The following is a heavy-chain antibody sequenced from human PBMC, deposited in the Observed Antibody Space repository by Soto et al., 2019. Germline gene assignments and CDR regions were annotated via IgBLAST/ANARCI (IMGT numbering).Heavy chain of an antibody. CDR2: IYYSGST. CDR3: ARHYSSGSRNWFDP. J-gene: IGHJ5*02. Sequence: LSLTCSVSGGSINSSSYFWGWVRQPPGKGLEWIGSIYYSGSTYYNPSLRSRVTISVDTSKNQFSLKLSSVPAADTAVFYCARHYSSGSRNWFDPWGQGTLVTVSS. D-gene: IGHD6-19*01. CDR1: GGSINSSSYF. V-gene: IGHV4-39*01.